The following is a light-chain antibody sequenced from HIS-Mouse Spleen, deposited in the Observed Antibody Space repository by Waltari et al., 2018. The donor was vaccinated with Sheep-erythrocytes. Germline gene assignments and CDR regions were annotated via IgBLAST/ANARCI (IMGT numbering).Light chain of an antibody. J-gene: IGLJ2*01. CDR1: KLGDKY. CDR3: QAWDSSTAWNVV. V-gene: IGLV3-1*01. CDR2: QDS. Sequence: SYELTQPPSVSVSPGQTASITCSGDKLGDKYACWYQQKPGQSPGLVIYQDSKRPAGFRERVSGANSGTTATLTISGTQAMDEADYYCQAWDSSTAWNVVFGGGTKLTVL.